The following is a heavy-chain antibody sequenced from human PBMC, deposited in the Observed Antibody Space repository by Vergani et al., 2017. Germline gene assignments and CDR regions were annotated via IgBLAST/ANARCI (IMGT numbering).Heavy chain of an antibody. CDR1: GDSISSGNN. Sequence: QVNLQESGPGLVKPSETLSLTCAVSGDSISSGNNWGWIRQPPGKGLEWISSVSHSGDTYFNPSLKGRVSISMDTSKNSLYLQMDSLRAEDTAVYYCAREYSSTSGRAFDFWGQGTKVTVSS. D-gene: IGHD2-2*01. V-gene: IGHV4-38-2*02. J-gene: IGHJ3*01. CDR2: VSHSGDT. CDR3: AREYSSTSGRAFDF.